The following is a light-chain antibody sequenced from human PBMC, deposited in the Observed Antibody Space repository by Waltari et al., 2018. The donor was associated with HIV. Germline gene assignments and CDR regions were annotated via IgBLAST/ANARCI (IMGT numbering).Light chain of an antibody. CDR2: NTS. CDR1: NSNIGKMT. CDR3: AVWDDDLNTCL. V-gene: IGLV1-44*01. J-gene: IGLJ3*02. Sequence: QSVLTQPPSVSGTPGQRVSIDCSGSNSNIGKMTVNWFQQLPGTPPKVIIFNTSERPSGVPYRFSGLRSGTTASLVISVLQSEDEAEYYCAVWDDDLNTCLFGGGTKLTVL.